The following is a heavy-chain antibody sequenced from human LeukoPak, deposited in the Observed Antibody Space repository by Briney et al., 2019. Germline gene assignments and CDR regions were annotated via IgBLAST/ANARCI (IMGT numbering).Heavy chain of an antibody. J-gene: IGHJ6*02. CDR1: GYTFTGYY. CDR2: INPNSGGT. Sequence: EASVKVSCKASGYTFTGYYMHWVRQAPGQGLEWMGWINPNSGGTNYAQKFQGRVTMTRDTSISTAYMELSRLRSDDTAVYYCARDRRYCSTSSCSAPDVWGQGNTVTVSS. CDR3: ARDRRYCSTSSCSAPDV. D-gene: IGHD2-2*01. V-gene: IGHV1-2*02.